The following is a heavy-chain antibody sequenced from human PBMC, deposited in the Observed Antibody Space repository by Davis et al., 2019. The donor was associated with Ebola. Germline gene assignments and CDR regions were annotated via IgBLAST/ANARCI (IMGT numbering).Heavy chain of an antibody. D-gene: IGHD2-8*02. CDR3: AKVTGGYWYFDL. CDR2: ISSSSSYI. Sequence: GGSLRLSCAASGFTFSSYSMNWVRQAPGKGLEWVSSISSSSSYIYYADSVKGRFTISRDNAKNSLYLQMASLRAEDTAVYFCAKVTGGYWYFDLWGRGTLVTVSS. CDR1: GFTFSSYS. J-gene: IGHJ2*01. V-gene: IGHV3-21*01.